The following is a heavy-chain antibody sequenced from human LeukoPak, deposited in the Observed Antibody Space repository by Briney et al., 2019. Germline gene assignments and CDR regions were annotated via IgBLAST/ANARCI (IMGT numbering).Heavy chain of an antibody. CDR1: GFTFSSYE. V-gene: IGHV3-48*03. CDR3: ARLLGTLGGGTYYQVPDY. CDR2: ISSSGDSI. D-gene: IGHD1-26*01. J-gene: IGHJ4*02. Sequence: GGPLRLSCAASGFTFSSYEMNWVRQAPGKGLEWVSYISSSGDSIYYADSVKGRFTMSRDNAKNSLYLQMNSLRAGDTAVYYCARLLGTLGGGTYYQVPDYWGQGTLVTVSS.